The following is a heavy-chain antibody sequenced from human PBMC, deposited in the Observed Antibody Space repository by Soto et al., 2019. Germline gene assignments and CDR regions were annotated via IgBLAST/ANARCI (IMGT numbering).Heavy chain of an antibody. CDR2: ISAYKDNT. Sequence: QVQLVQSGAEVKKPGASVKVSCKASGYTFTSYGISWVRQAPGQGLEWMGWISAYKDNTNYAQKLQARVTMTTDTSTSTAYMELRSLRSDDTAVYYCARLIAVAGVYYFDYWGQGTLVTVSS. J-gene: IGHJ4*02. CDR3: ARLIAVAGVYYFDY. CDR1: GYTFTSYG. V-gene: IGHV1-18*01. D-gene: IGHD6-19*01.